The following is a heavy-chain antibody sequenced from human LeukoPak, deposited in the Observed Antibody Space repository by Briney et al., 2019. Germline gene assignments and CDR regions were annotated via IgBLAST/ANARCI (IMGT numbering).Heavy chain of an antibody. CDR3: AREVVSIPSYFES. Sequence: PGGSLRLSCAASGFTASSSYMCWVRQAPGKGLEWVSFFYRGDSTYYAESVRGRFTISRDNSKNTLYLLMNSLIPEDTAVYYCAREVVSIPSYFESRGQGTLVTVSS. J-gene: IGHJ4*02. D-gene: IGHD2-15*01. CDR1: GFTASSSY. CDR2: FYRGDST. V-gene: IGHV3-53*01.